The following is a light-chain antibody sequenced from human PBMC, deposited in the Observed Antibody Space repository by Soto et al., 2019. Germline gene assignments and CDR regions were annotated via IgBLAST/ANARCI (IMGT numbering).Light chain of an antibody. V-gene: IGKV4-1*01. J-gene: IGKJ1*01. CDR1: HGVLSSSSNKND. Sequence: DIVVTQSPASLAVSLGERATMSFNSSHGVLSSSSNKNDLAWYQQKPGQPPKMLIYWASARESGVPDRFSGSGSGTDFTLTISSLQAEDVAIYYCQQYYSPLWTFGQGTKVDIK. CDR3: QQYYSPLWT. CDR2: WAS.